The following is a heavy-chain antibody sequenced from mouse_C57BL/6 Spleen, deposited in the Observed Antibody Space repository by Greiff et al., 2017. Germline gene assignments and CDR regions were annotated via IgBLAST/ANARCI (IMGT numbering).Heavy chain of an antibody. V-gene: IGHV2-4*01. Sequence: VQGVESGPGLVQPSPSLSITCTVSGFSLTSYGVHWVRQPPGKGLEWLGVIWSGGSTAYNAAFISGLSISKDNSKSQVSFTMNSRPADDSARYYCATSLGEWYFDGWGTGTTVTVSS. CDR3: ATSLGEWYFDG. J-gene: IGHJ1*03. CDR2: IWSGGST. CDR1: GFSLTSYG. D-gene: IGHD1-2*01.